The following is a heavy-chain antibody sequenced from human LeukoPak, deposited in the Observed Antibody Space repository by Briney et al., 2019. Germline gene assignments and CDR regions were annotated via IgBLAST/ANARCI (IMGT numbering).Heavy chain of an antibody. V-gene: IGHV3-9*01. Sequence: GGSLRLSCAASGFTFDDYAMHWLRQAPGKGVGGVSGFSWNIGSIGYADSVNGRFTTSRDNAKNSLYLQMNSLRAEDTAVYYCAKATGYLLWGQGTLVTVSS. J-gene: IGHJ4*02. CDR3: AKATGYLL. CDR2: FSWNIGSI. D-gene: IGHD1-14*01. CDR1: GFTFDDYA.